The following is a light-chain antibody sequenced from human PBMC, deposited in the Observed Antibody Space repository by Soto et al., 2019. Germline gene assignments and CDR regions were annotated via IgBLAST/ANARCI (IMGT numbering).Light chain of an antibody. CDR2: AAS. CDR1: QTIGNY. J-gene: IGKJ1*01. Sequence: DIQMTQSPSSLSASVGDRVTITCRTSQTIGNYLNWYQQKPGKPPKVLIYAASSLQSGVPSRFSGSVSGTDFTLTINNLQPEDFATYYCQHSHSPVMFGQGTKVEIK. V-gene: IGKV1-39*01. CDR3: QHSHSPVM.